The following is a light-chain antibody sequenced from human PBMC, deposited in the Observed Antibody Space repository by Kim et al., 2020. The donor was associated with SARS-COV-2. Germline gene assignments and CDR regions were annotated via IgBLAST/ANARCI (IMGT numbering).Light chain of an antibody. CDR1: SLRSYY. CDR3: NSRDSSGNHLV. CDR2: GKN. Sequence: SSELPQDPAVSVALGQTVRITCQGDSLRSYYASWYQQKPGQAPVFVIYGKNNRPSGIPDRFSGSSSGNTASLTITGAQAEDEADYYCNSRDSSGNHLVFG. V-gene: IGLV3-19*01. J-gene: IGLJ2*01.